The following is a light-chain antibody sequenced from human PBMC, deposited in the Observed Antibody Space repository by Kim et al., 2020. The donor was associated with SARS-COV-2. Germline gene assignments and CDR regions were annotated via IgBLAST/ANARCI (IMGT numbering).Light chain of an antibody. Sequence: SPGEGATLSCRTSQTTDSRFLAWYQQKSGQPPSLLIYGASRRATGIPDRFSGSGSGTDFTLTISRLEPEDFAVYFCQHYGTSYYTFGQGTKVDIK. CDR3: QHYGTSYYT. J-gene: IGKJ2*01. CDR1: QTTDSRF. CDR2: GAS. V-gene: IGKV3-20*01.